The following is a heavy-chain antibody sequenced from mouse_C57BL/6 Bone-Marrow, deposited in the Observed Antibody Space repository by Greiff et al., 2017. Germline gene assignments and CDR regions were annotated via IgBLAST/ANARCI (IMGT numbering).Heavy chain of an antibody. CDR3: ARLGVTTDYAMDY. CDR1: GYSITSDS. V-gene: IGHV3-8*01. D-gene: IGHD2-2*01. J-gene: IGHJ4*01. CDR2: ISSSGST. Sequence: EVKLMESGPGLAKPSQTLSLPCSVSGYSITSDSWNWIRKFPGNKLEYMGYISSSGSTYSNPSLKSLISIPRDTSKNQLYLQLNSVTTDDTATYYCARLGVTTDYAMDYWGQGTSVTVSS.